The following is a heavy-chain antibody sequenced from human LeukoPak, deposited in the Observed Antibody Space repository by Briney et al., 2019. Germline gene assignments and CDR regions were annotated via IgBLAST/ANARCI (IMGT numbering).Heavy chain of an antibody. CDR3: AKMSGYDRAVDI. Sequence: SETLSLTCTVSGGSISSSSYYWGWIRQPPGKGLEWIGSIYYSGSTYYNPSLKSRVTISVDTSKNQFSLKLTSVTAADTAVYYCAKMSGYDRAVDIWGQGTMVTVSS. CDR1: GGSISSSSYY. J-gene: IGHJ3*02. CDR2: IYYSGST. V-gene: IGHV4-39*07. D-gene: IGHD5-12*01.